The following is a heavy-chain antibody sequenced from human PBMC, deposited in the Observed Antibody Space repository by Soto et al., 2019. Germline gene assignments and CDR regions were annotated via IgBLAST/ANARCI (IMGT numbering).Heavy chain of an antibody. CDR3: AGPYRSGWYGAFDM. J-gene: IGHJ3*02. CDR2: VYYRGTT. Sequence: QVQLLESGPGLVKPSETLSLTCTVSGGSISSHYWSWIRQPPGKGLEWIGYVYYRGTTNYNPSLKSRVTLSVDTSKNQFSLKLSSVTAADTAVYYCAGPYRSGWYGAFDMWGQGTMVTVSS. V-gene: IGHV4-59*11. CDR1: GGSISSHY. D-gene: IGHD6-19*01.